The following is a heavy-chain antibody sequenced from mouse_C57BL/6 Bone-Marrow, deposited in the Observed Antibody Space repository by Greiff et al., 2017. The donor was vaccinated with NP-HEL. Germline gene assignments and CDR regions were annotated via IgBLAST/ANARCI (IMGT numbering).Heavy chain of an antibody. CDR3: ARPPYYYGSHWYFDV. CDR2: IDPFDSYT. J-gene: IGHJ1*03. Sequence: QVQLQQPGAELVMPGASVKLSCKASGYTFTSYWMHWVKQRPGQGLEWIGEIDPFDSYTNNNQKFKGKSTLTVDKSSSTAYMQISSLTSEDSAVYYCARPPYYYGSHWYFDVWGTGTTVTVSS. D-gene: IGHD1-1*01. CDR1: GYTFTSYW. V-gene: IGHV1-69*01.